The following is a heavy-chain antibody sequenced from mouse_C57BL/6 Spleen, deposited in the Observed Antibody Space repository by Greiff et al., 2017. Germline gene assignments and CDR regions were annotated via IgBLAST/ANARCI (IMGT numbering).Heavy chain of an antibody. CDR3: TRPLITTVVADY. CDR1: GFTFSSYA. D-gene: IGHD1-1*01. Sequence: EVKVEESGEGLVKPGGSLKLSCAASGFTFSSYAMSWVRQTPEKRLEWVAYISSGGDYIYYADTVKGRFTISRDNARNTLYLQMSSLKSEDTAMYYCTRPLITTVVADYWGQGTTLTVSS. V-gene: IGHV5S21*01. J-gene: IGHJ2*01. CDR2: ISSGGDYI.